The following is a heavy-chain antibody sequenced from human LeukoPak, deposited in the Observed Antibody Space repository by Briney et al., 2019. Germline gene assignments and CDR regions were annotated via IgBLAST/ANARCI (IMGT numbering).Heavy chain of an antibody. CDR3: AGDYGDYAWFDP. CDR1: GGSISSYY. D-gene: IGHD4-17*01. CDR2: IYYSGST. J-gene: IGHJ5*02. V-gene: IGHV4-59*01. Sequence: SETLSLTCTVSGGSISSYYWSWIRQPPGKGLEWIGYIYYSGSTNYNPSLKSRVTISVDTSKNQFSLKLSSVTAADTAVYYCAGDYGDYAWFDPWGQGTLVTVSS.